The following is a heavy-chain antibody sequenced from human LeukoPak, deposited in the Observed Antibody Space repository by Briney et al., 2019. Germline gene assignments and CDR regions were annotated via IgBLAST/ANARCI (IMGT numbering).Heavy chain of an antibody. Sequence: VRXXXGXXLEWVANIKQDGSEIYYGDCVKGRFTISRDNAKNSLYLHMNSLRAEDTAVYYCAREDHLRYYFDYWGQGSLVTVSS. V-gene: IGHV3-7*01. D-gene: IGHD3-16*01. CDR3: AREDHLRYYFDY. J-gene: IGHJ4*02. CDR2: IKQDGSEI.